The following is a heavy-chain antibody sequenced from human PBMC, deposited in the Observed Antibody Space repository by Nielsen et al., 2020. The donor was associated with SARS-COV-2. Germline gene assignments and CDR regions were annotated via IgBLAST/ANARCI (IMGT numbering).Heavy chain of an antibody. CDR3: AKDSWDGYNYAEFDY. J-gene: IGHJ4*02. V-gene: IGHV3-9*01. CDR2: ISWNSGSI. CDR1: GFTFDDYA. Sequence: SLKISCAASGFTFDDYAMHWVRQAPGKGLEWVSGISWNSGSIGYADSVKGRFTISRDNAKNSLYLQMNSLRAEDTALYYCAKDSWDGYNYAEFDYWGQGTLVTVSS. D-gene: IGHD5-24*01.